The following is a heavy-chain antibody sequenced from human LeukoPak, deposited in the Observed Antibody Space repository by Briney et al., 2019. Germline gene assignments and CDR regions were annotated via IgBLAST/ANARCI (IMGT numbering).Heavy chain of an antibody. D-gene: IGHD3-22*01. CDR2: INPNSGGT. CDR3: ASRYDSSGYYYVDY. Sequence: ASVKVSCKASGYTFTGYYMHWVRQAPGQGLEWMGWINPNSGGTNYAQKLQGRVTMTRDTSISTAYMELSRLRSDDTAVYYCASRYDSSGYYYVDYWGQGTLVTVSS. V-gene: IGHV1-2*02. CDR1: GYTFTGYY. J-gene: IGHJ4*02.